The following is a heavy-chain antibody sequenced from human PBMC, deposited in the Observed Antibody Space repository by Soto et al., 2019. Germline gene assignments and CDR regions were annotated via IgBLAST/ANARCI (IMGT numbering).Heavy chain of an antibody. CDR2: IYSGGST. D-gene: IGHD3-22*01. CDR3: ARDQLYYNDISGRPLNAFDV. J-gene: IGHJ3*01. V-gene: IGHV3-66*01. CDR1: GFTVSSNY. Sequence: SLRLSCAASGFTVSSNYMSWVRQAPAKGLEWDSVIYSGGSTYYADSVKGRFTISRDNSKNTLYLQMNSLRAEDTAVYYCARDQLYYNDISGRPLNAFDVWGQGTMVTVS.